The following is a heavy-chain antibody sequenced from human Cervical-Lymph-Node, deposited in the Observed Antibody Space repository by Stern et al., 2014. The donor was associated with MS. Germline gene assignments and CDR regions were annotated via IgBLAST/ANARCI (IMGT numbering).Heavy chain of an antibody. Sequence: QVQLVQSGGGVVQPGRSLRLACAASGFTFRNYGMHWVRQAPGKGLEWVGVIWNDGNNIYYGDSVKCRFTISRDNSKNTLSLHMNSLRADDTAVYYCARSLYDAGDYWGQGTLVTVSS. CDR3: ARSLYDAGDY. J-gene: IGHJ4*02. D-gene: IGHD2/OR15-2a*01. CDR2: IWNDGNNI. CDR1: GFTFRNYG. V-gene: IGHV3-33*01.